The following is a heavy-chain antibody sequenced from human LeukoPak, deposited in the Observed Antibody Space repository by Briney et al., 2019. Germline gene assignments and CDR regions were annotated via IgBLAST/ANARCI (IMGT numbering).Heavy chain of an antibody. Sequence: GGSLRLSCAASGFTFSSYAMSWVRQAPGKGLEWVPAISGSGGSTYYADSVKGRFTISRDNSKNTLYLQMNSLRAEDTAVYYCVRGITMIVVVTPFDYWGQGTLVTVSS. D-gene: IGHD3-22*01. CDR2: ISGSGGST. V-gene: IGHV3-23*01. CDR3: VRGITMIVVVTPFDY. CDR1: GFTFSSYA. J-gene: IGHJ4*02.